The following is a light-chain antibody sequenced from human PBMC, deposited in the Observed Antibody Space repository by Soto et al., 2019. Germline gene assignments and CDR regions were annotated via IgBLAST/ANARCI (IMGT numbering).Light chain of an antibody. CDR2: LDSDGSH. CDR3: QTWGTGIRV. V-gene: IGLV4-69*01. J-gene: IGLJ3*02. CDR1: SGHSSNA. Sequence: QPVLTQSPSASASLGASVKLTCTLSSGHSSNAIAWHQQQPEKGPRYLMKLDSDGSHSKGDGIPDRFSGSSSGAERYLTISILQSEDEADYYCQTWGTGIRVFGGGTKVTVL.